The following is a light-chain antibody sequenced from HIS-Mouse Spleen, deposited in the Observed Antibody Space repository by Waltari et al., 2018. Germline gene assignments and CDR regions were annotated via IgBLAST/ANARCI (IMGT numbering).Light chain of an antibody. CDR3: QQYNNWLLPT. J-gene: IGKJ4*01. V-gene: IGKV3-15*01. Sequence: EIVMTQSPATLSVSPGERATLSCRSSQSVSSNLAWYQQKPGQAPRLLSYGASTRATGIPARFSGSGSGTEFTLTISSLQSEDFAVYYCQQYNNWLLPTFGGGTKVEIK. CDR1: QSVSSN. CDR2: GAS.